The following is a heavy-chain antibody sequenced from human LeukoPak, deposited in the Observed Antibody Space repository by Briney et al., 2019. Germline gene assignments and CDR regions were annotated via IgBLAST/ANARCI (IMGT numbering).Heavy chain of an antibody. CDR3: ARGESTYYDFWSGYYIGYYFDY. V-gene: IGHV4-34*01. Sequence: PSETLSLTCAVYGGFFSGYYWSWIRQPPGKGLEWIGEINHSGSTNYNPSLKSRVTISVDTSKNQFSLKLSSVTAADTAVYYCARGESTYYDFWSGYYIGYYFDYWGHGTLVTVSS. CDR1: GGFFSGYY. J-gene: IGHJ4*01. D-gene: IGHD3-3*01. CDR2: INHSGST.